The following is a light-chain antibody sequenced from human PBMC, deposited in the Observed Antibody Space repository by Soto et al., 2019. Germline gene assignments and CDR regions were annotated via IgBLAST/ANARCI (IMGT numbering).Light chain of an antibody. J-gene: IGKJ1*01. CDR3: QQYDNWPRT. V-gene: IGKV3-15*01. CDR2: GAS. CDR1: QSISGR. Sequence: EILMTQSPATLSVSPGERATLSCRASQSISGRLAWYQQKPGQAPRFLMYGASTRATGIPARFGGSGSGTEFTLTISSLQSEDFAVYYCQQYDNWPRTFGQGTKVEV.